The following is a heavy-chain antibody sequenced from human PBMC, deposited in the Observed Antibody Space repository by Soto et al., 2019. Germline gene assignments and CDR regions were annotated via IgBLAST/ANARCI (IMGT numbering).Heavy chain of an antibody. D-gene: IGHD5-12*01. Sequence: ASVKFSCKSSGYTFTSYYMNWVRQAPGQGLEWMGMINPTSGTTSYAQKFQGRVTLTRDTSTSTVSMELSSLRSEDTAVYYCAIDLYDLRGYKLGTGVYGGQG. CDR3: AIDLYDLRGYKLGTGVY. V-gene: IGHV1-46*01. J-gene: IGHJ4*02. CDR1: GYTFTSYY. CDR2: INPTSGTT.